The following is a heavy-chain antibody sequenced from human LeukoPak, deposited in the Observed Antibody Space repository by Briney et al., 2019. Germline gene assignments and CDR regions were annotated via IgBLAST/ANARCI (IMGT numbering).Heavy chain of an antibody. CDR3: AREKKGGESGEIDY. V-gene: IGHV3-74*03. CDR2: INRDGSTT. CDR1: GFTFSNYW. Sequence: GGSLRLSCAASGFTFSNYWVHWVRQAPGKGLVWVSRINRDGSTTKYADSVKGRFTVSRDNAKNTLNLQMNSLRAEDTAVYYCAREKKGGESGEIDYWGQETLVTVPS. D-gene: IGHD3-16*01. J-gene: IGHJ4*02.